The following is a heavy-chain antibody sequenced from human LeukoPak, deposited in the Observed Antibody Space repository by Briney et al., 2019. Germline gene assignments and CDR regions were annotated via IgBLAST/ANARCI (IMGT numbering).Heavy chain of an antibody. V-gene: IGHV4-61*02. D-gene: IGHD6-6*01. CDR2: IYTSGST. CDR1: GGSISSGSYY. CDR3: ARGLSGYSSSGNWFDP. Sequence: SETLSLTCTVSGGSISSGSYYWSWIRQPAGKGLEWIGRIYTSGSTNYNPSLKSRVTISEDTSKNQFSLKLSSVTAADTAIYYCARGLSGYSSSGNWFDPWGQGTLVTVSS. J-gene: IGHJ5*02.